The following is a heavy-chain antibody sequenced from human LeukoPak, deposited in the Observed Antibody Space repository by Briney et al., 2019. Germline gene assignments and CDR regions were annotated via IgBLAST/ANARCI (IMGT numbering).Heavy chain of an antibody. CDR2: IIPMFGTP. Sequence: GSSVKVSCKTSGDTFTTYAIIWVRQAPGQGLEWMGGIIPMFGTPNYAQRLQGRVTITADKSTKTAYMELSSLRSEDTAVYYCARVNGYYYDSSGYYFDWFDPWGQGTLVTVSS. CDR1: GDTFTTYA. J-gene: IGHJ5*02. CDR3: ARVNGYYYDSSGYYFDWFDP. D-gene: IGHD3-22*01. V-gene: IGHV1-69*06.